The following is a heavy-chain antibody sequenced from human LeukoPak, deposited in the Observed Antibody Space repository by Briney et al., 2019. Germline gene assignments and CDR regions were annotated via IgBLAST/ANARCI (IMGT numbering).Heavy chain of an antibody. CDR1: GYTFTSYD. D-gene: IGHD1-26*01. CDR3: ARDNSVGDNAWWFDP. CDR2: MNPNSGNT. J-gene: IGHJ5*02. Sequence: ASVQVSCKPSGYTFTSYDINWVRQATRQGLEWMGWMNPNSGNTGYAQKFQGRVTMTRNTSISTAYMELSSLRSEDTAVYYCARDNSVGDNAWWFDPWGQGTLVTVSS. V-gene: IGHV1-8*01.